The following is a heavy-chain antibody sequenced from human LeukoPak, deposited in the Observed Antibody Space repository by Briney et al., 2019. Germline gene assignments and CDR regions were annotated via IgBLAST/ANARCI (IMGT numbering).Heavy chain of an antibody. CDR2: IYTSGST. CDR3: ARVTVVPAAMTSYYYYMDV. D-gene: IGHD2-2*01. Sequence: SETLSLTCTVSGGSFSSYCWSWIRQPAGKGLEWLGRIYTSGSTNYNPSLKSRVTMSVDTSKNQFSLKLSSVTAADTAVYYCARVTVVPAAMTSYYYYMDVWGKGTTVTVSS. CDR1: GGSFSSYC. V-gene: IGHV4-4*07. J-gene: IGHJ6*03.